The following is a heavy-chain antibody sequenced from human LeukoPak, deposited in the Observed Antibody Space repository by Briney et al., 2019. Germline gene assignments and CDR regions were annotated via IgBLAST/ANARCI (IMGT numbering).Heavy chain of an antibody. Sequence: SETLSLTCTVSGGSISSYYWSWIRQPAGKGLEWIGRIYTSGSTNYNPSLKSRVTMSVDTSKNQFSLELSPVTAAATGRYFCARVNYYDSSGRGAFDIWGQGTMVTVSS. CDR1: GGSISSYY. V-gene: IGHV4-4*07. CDR2: IYTSGST. CDR3: ARVNYYDSSGRGAFDI. D-gene: IGHD3-22*01. J-gene: IGHJ3*02.